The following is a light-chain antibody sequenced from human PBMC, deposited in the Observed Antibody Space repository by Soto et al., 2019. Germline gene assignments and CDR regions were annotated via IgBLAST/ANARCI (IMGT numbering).Light chain of an antibody. J-gene: IGLJ1*01. Sequence: QSALTQPPSASGSPGQSVTISCTGTSSDVGGYNYVSWYQQHPGKAPKLMIYEVSKRPSGVPDRFSGSKSGKTASLTVSGLQAEDEADYYCSSYAGSNNFPYVFGTGTKLTVL. CDR1: SSDVGGYNY. CDR2: EVS. CDR3: SSYAGSNNFPYV. V-gene: IGLV2-8*01.